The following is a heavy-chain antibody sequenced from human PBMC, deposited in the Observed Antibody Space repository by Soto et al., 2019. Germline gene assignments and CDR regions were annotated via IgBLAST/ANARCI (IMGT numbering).Heavy chain of an antibody. D-gene: IGHD3-9*01. CDR2: IGTAGDT. V-gene: IGHV3-13*04. CDR1: GFTFSSYD. Sequence: EVQLVESGGGLVQPGGSLRLSCAASGFTFSSYDMHWVRQATGKGLEWVSAIGTAGDTYYPGSVKGRFTISRENAKNSLYLQMNSLRAGDTAVYYCARGHRYYDILTGYYPDYYYGMDVWGQGTTVTVSS. CDR3: ARGHRYYDILTGYYPDYYYGMDV. J-gene: IGHJ6*02.